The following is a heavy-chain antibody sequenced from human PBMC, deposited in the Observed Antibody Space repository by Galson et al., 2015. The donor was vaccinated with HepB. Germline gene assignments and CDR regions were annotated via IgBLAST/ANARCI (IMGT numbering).Heavy chain of an antibody. CDR1: GFTFSNYW. CDR3: ARGSWFDP. CDR2: INEDGSEK. V-gene: IGHV3-7*03. J-gene: IGHJ5*02. Sequence: SLRLSCAASGFTFSNYWMNWVRQAPGKGLEWVANINEDGSEKYYVDSVKGRFTISRDNAKNSMYLQMNSLRVEETAVYYCARGSWFDPWGQGTLVTVSS.